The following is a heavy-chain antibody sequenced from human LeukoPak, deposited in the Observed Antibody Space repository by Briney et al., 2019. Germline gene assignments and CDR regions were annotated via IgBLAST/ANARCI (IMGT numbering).Heavy chain of an antibody. CDR2: TSGSGGST. J-gene: IGHJ4*02. CDR1: GFTFSSYV. V-gene: IGHV3-23*01. CDR3: ASRVVALGSY. D-gene: IGHD2-15*01. Sequence: GGSLRLSCAASGFTFSSYVMSWVRQAPGKGLEWVSATSGSGGSTYYADSVKGRFTISRDNSKNTLYLQMNSLRAEDTAVYYCASRVVALGSYWGQGTLVTVSS.